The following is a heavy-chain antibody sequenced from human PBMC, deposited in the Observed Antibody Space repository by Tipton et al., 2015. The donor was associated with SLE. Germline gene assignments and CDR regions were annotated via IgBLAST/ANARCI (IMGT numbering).Heavy chain of an antibody. V-gene: IGHV4-59*12. CDR1: GGSINRNY. CDR2: VYYSGST. Sequence: TLSLTCTVSGGSINRNYWSWIRQPPGKGLEWIGYVYYSGSTNYNPSLKSRVTISMDTSKNQFSLKLNSVTAADTAVYYCARDPYDSWSDYQATFDYWGQGTLATVSP. D-gene: IGHD3-3*01. CDR3: ARDPYDSWSDYQATFDY. J-gene: IGHJ4*02.